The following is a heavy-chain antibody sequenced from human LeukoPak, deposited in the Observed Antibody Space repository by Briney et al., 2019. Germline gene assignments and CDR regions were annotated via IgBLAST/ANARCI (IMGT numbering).Heavy chain of an antibody. CDR1: GFTFSSYW. V-gene: IGHV3-7*01. J-gene: IGHJ6*03. CDR2: IKQDGSEK. Sequence: GGSLRLSCAASGFTFSSYWMSWVRQAPGKGLEGVANIKQDGSEKYYVDSVKGRFTISRDNAKNSLYLQMNSLRAEDTAVYYCARELIVGATWHYYYYMDVWGKGATVTVSS. CDR3: ARELIVGATWHYYYYMDV. D-gene: IGHD1-26*01.